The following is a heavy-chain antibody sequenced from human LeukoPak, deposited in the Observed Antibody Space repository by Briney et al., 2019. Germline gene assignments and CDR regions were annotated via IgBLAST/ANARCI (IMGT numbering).Heavy chain of an antibody. D-gene: IGHD3-22*01. CDR2: ISGSGGST. V-gene: IGHV3-23*01. CDR3: AKYLYYSSGSSLFDY. J-gene: IGHJ4*02. CDR1: GFTFSSYW. Sequence: GGSLRLSCAASGFTFSSYWMSWVRQAPGKGLEWVSAISGSGGSTYYADSVKGRFTISRDNSKNTLYLQMNSLRAEDTAVYYCAKYLYYSSGSSLFDYWGQGTLVTVSS.